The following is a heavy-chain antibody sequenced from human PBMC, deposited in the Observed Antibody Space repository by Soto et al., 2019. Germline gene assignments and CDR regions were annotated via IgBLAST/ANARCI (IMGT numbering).Heavy chain of an antibody. V-gene: IGHV3-30*18. CDR1: GSTFSSYG. Sequence: QVQLVEPGGGVVQPGRSLRLSCAASGSTFSSYGMHWVRQAPGKGLEWVAAISYAGSNKNYADSVKGRFTISRDNSKNTLYLQMDSLRDEDTAVYYCAKDTYYHDSSGYYVFDYWGQGTLVTVSS. CDR3: AKDTYYHDSSGYYVFDY. J-gene: IGHJ4*02. CDR2: ISYAGSNK. D-gene: IGHD3-22*01.